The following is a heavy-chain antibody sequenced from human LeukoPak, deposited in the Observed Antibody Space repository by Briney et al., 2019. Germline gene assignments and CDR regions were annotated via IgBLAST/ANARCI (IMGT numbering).Heavy chain of an antibody. D-gene: IGHD1-1*01. CDR3: ARDPERDDYYYYYYMDV. V-gene: IGHV3-20*04. J-gene: IGHJ6*03. Sequence: GGSLRLSCAASGFTFSSYWMHWVRQAPGKGLEWVSGINWNGGSTGYADSVKGRFTISRDNAKNSLYLQMNSLRAEDTALYYCARDPERDDYYYYYYMDVWGKGTTVTVSS. CDR2: INWNGGST. CDR1: GFTFSSYW.